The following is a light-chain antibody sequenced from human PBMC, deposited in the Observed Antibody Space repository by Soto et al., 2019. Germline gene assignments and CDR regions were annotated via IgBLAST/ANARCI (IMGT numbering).Light chain of an antibody. CDR2: GAS. CDR1: QSINAH. V-gene: IGKV3-15*01. J-gene: IGKJ1*01. Sequence: EVVMTQSPATLSVSPGERVTLSCRASQSINAHLAWYQQKPGQAPRLLIHGASTRATGIPARFSGSGFGSLFILTFRSLHSEDCAVYYCQHYNTSLCWFGHGTKGE. CDR3: QHYNTSLCW.